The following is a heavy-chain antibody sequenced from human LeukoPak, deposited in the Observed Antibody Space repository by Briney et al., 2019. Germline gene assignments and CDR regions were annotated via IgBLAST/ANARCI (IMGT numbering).Heavy chain of an antibody. CDR1: GGSFSGYY. Sequence: SETLSLTCAVYGGSFSGYYWSWIRQPPGKGLEWIGEINHSGSTNYNPSLKSRVTISVDTSKNQFSLKLSSVTAADTAVYYCAGRDGLRYFDWLSPRGWFDPWGQGTLVTVSS. CDR3: AGRDGLRYFDWLSPRGWFDP. J-gene: IGHJ5*02. V-gene: IGHV4-34*01. CDR2: INHSGST. D-gene: IGHD3-9*01.